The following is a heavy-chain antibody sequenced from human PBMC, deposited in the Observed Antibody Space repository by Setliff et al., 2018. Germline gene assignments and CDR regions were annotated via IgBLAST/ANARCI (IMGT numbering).Heavy chain of an antibody. V-gene: IGHV4-4*07. J-gene: IGHJ4*01. Sequence: SETLSLTCSVSGGSISNYYWSWIRQPAGKKLEWIGRIHASGSPDYNPSFKSRVTISRDTSTNQFSLKLGSVTAADTAVYYCARERYFDWFFEDWGHGTLVTVSS. D-gene: IGHD3-9*01. CDR2: IHASGSP. CDR1: GGSISNYY. CDR3: ARERYFDWFFED.